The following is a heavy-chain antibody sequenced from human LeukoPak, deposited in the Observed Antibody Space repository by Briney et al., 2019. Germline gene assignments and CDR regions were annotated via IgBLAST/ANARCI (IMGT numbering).Heavy chain of an antibody. Sequence: GGSLTLSCAASGFTFSKYTLSWIRQPPGKGLEWVAGIYGGGSGTTFYAESVRGRFTISTANSRSTVYLQMNNLRDEDTAVFYCAKDLTVDGACDIDEWGQGTMITVSS. J-gene: IGHJ4*02. V-gene: IGHV3-23*01. CDR2: IYGGGSGTT. CDR3: AKDLTVDGACDIDE. CDR1: GFTFSKYT. D-gene: IGHD3-9*01.